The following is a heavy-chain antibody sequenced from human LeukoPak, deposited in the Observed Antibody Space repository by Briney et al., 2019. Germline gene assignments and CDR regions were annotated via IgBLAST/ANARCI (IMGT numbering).Heavy chain of an antibody. V-gene: IGHV3-23*01. Sequence: GGSLRLSCAASGFTFSSYAMTWVRQAPGKGPEWVSVISGSGGSTYYADSVKGRFTISRDNSKNTVNLQMNSLRAEDTAVYYCAKDLSRVDNVVVTALGLFDYWGQGTLVTVSS. CDR3: AKDLSRVDNVVVTALGLFDY. J-gene: IGHJ4*02. CDR1: GFTFSSYA. CDR2: ISGSGGST. D-gene: IGHD2-21*02.